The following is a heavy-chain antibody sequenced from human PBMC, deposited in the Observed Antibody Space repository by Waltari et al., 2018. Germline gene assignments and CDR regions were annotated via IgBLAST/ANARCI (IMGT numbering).Heavy chain of an antibody. CDR2: MNPNSANS. Sequence: QVQLLQSGAEVKKPGASVKVSCKASGYSFTNSAISWVRQAAGQGLEWRGWMNPNSANSDFARHFQGRVTLTRNTAISTAYMEVSSLRSEDTAVYYCARGSSSYISRVPLDYWGQGTLVIVSS. V-gene: IGHV1-8*03. CDR3: ARGSSSYISRVPLDY. CDR1: GYSFTNSA. D-gene: IGHD3-22*01. J-gene: IGHJ4*02.